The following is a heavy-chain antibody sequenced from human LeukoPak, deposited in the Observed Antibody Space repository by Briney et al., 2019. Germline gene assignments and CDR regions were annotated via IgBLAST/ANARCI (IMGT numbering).Heavy chain of an antibody. CDR2: ISYDGSNK. Sequence: GGSLRLSCAASGFTFSSYGMHWVRQAPGKGLGWVAVISYDGSNKYYAASVKGRFTISRDNSKNTLYLQMNSLRAEDTAVYYCAKPPAAIYYYGMDVWGQGTTVTVSS. V-gene: IGHV3-30*18. CDR1: GFTFSSYG. D-gene: IGHD2-2*02. CDR3: AKPPAAIYYYGMDV. J-gene: IGHJ6*02.